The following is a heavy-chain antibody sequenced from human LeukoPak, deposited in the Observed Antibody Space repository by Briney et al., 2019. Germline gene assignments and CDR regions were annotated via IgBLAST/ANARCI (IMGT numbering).Heavy chain of an antibody. J-gene: IGHJ5*02. CDR3: ARVRGDYVNLFDP. D-gene: IGHD4-17*01. Sequence: SETLSLTCTVSGGSVSSGSYRWSWIRQPPGKGLEWIGYTHYSGNTYYNPSLKSRVTISLDTSKKQFSLWLRSVTAADTAVYYCARVRGDYVNLFDPWGQGTLVTVSS. CDR1: GGSVSSGSYR. CDR2: THYSGNT. V-gene: IGHV4-61*01.